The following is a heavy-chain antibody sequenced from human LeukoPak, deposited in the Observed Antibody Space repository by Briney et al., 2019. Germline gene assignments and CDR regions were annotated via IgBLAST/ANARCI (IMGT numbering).Heavy chain of an antibody. CDR2: VKQDGSEK. CDR3: ARDVAVAGLSY. CDR1: GFTFSSYW. Sequence: GGSLRLSCAASGFTFSSYWMSWVRQAPGKGLEWVGNVKQDGSEKYYVDSVKGRFTISSDNAKKSLYLQMNRLRAEDTAVYYCARDVAVAGLSYWGQGTLVTVSS. V-gene: IGHV3-7*03. D-gene: IGHD6-19*01. J-gene: IGHJ4*02.